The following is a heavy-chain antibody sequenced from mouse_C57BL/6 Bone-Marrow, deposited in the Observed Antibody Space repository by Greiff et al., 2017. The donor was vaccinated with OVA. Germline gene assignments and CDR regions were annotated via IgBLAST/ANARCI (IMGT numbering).Heavy chain of an antibody. CDR3: AREGHYYGSSLAWFAY. J-gene: IGHJ3*01. Sequence: EVQLQQSGPELVKPGASVKMSCKASGYTFTDYNMHWVKQSHGKSLEWIGYINPNNGGTSYNQKFKGKATLTVNKSSSTAYMELRSLTSEDSAVYYCAREGHYYGSSLAWFAYWGQGTLVTVSA. CDR1: GYTFTDYN. V-gene: IGHV1-22*01. CDR2: INPNNGGT. D-gene: IGHD1-1*01.